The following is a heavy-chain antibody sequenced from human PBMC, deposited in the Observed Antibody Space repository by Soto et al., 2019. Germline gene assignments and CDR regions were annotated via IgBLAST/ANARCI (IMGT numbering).Heavy chain of an antibody. CDR3: ERDEGATSYYYGMDV. V-gene: IGHV4-31*03. CDR1: GGSISSGGYY. CDR2: IYYSGST. D-gene: IGHD1-26*01. Sequence: QVQLQESGPGLVKPSQTLSLTCTVSGGSISSGGYYWSWIRQHPGKGLEWIGYIYYSGSTYYNPSLTCRVTISVDTSKNQFSLKLSSVTAADTAVYYCERDEGATSYYYGMDVWGQGTTVTVSS. J-gene: IGHJ6*02.